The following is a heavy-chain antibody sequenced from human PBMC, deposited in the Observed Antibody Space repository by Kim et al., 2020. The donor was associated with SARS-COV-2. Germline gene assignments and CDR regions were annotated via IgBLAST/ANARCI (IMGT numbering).Heavy chain of an antibody. J-gene: IGHJ2*01. D-gene: IGHD6-13*01. CDR3: AGRVRRQQLALRYWYFDL. CDR2: INHSGST. CDR1: GGSFSGYY. Sequence: SETLSLTCAVYGGSFSGYYWSWIRQPPGKGLEWIGEINHSGSTNYNPSLKSRVTISVDTSKNQFSLKLSSVTAADTAVYYCAGRVRRQQLALRYWYFDLWGRGTLVTVSS. V-gene: IGHV4-34*01.